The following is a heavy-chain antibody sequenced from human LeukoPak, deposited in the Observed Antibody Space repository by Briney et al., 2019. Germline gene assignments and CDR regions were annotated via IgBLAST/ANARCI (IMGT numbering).Heavy chain of an antibody. CDR2: IGGSGGST. D-gene: IGHD3-10*01. CDR3: VQGSGSLVY. Sequence: GGSLRLSCAASGFTFSSYAMSWVRQAPGKGLEWVSAIGGSGGSTYYADSVKGRFTISRDNSKNTLYLQMNSLRAEDTAVYYCVQGSGSLVYWGQGTLVTVSS. J-gene: IGHJ4*02. V-gene: IGHV3-23*01. CDR1: GFTFSSYA.